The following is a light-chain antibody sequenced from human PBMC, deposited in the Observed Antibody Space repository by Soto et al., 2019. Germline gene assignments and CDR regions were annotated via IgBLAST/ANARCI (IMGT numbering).Light chain of an antibody. V-gene: IGKV1-39*01. CDR1: QNIKKY. CDR3: QQSFGTPLT. Sequence: DIQMTQSPSSLSASVGDRVTITCRASQNIKKYLNWYQQKPGKAPNLLIYTASSLQVGLPSRFSGSGSGTDFTLTISSLQPEASANYYCQQSFGTPLTIGGGTKVDIK. J-gene: IGKJ4*01. CDR2: TAS.